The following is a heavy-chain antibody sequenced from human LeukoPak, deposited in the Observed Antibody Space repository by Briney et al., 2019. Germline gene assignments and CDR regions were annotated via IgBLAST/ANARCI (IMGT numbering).Heavy chain of an antibody. J-gene: IGHJ4*02. CDR3: AKDTRGYSWQGCLGD. CDR2: IKKDGSDK. D-gene: IGHD5-18*01. V-gene: IGHV3-7*03. CDR1: GFTFSDYW. Sequence: QPGGSLRLSCAASGFTFSDYWMSWVRQAPGKGLEWVANIKKDGSDKYYVNSVKGRFTVSRDNAKNSLYLQMNSLRTEDTALYYCAKDTRGYSWQGCLGDWGQGTLVTVSS.